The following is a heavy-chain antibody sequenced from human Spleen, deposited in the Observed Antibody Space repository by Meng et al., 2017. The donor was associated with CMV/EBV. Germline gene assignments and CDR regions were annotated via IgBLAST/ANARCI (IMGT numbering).Heavy chain of an antibody. V-gene: IGHV3-7*01. CDR1: GFTFSNYW. CDR2: IKQDGSEK. Sequence: GESLKISCAASGFTFSNYWMSWVRQAPGKGLEWVANIKQDGSEKYYVDSVKGRFTISRDNSKNTLYLQMNSLRTEDTAVYYCAREDYGQGSGPFDYWGQGTLVTVSS. CDR3: AREDYGQGSGPFDY. J-gene: IGHJ4*02. D-gene: IGHD3-16*01.